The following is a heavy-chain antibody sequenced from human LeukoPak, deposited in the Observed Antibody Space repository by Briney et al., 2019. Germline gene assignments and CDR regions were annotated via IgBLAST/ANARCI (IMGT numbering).Heavy chain of an antibody. Sequence: PSETLSLTCTVSGGSISSYYWSWIRQPPGKGLEWIGNIYYNGDTTYNPSLKSRVTISVDTSKNQFSLRLRSVTAADTAVYYCARHEGSGTYYSPFDYWGQGTLVTVSS. CDR1: GGSISSYY. CDR3: ARHEGSGTYYSPFDY. V-gene: IGHV4-59*08. D-gene: IGHD3-10*01. J-gene: IGHJ4*02. CDR2: IYYNGDT.